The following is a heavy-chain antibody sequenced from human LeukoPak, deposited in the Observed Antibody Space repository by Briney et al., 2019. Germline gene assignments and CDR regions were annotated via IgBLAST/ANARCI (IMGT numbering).Heavy chain of an antibody. CDR1: GYSISSGYY. CDR3: ARRHCSSTSCYDY. CDR2: IYHSGST. D-gene: IGHD2-2*01. J-gene: IGHJ4*02. Sequence: PSETLSLTCAASGYSISSGYYWGWIRQPPGQGLGWIGSIYHSGSTYYNPSLKSRVTISVDTSKNQFSLKLSSVTAADTAVYYCARRHCSSTSCYDYWGQGTLVTVSS. V-gene: IGHV4-38-2*01.